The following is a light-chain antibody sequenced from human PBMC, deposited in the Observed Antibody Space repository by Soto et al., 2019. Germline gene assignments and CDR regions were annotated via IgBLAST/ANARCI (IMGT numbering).Light chain of an antibody. CDR2: DAS. V-gene: IGKV1-5*01. Sequence: DIQMTQSPSTLSASVGDRLTITCRASQSISSRLAWYQQKPGKAPKLLIYDASSLESGVPSRFSGSGSGTEFTLTISGLQPDDFATSYCQEYMRYSPTVGQGTKVDIK. CDR3: QEYMRYSPT. CDR1: QSISSR. J-gene: IGKJ1*01.